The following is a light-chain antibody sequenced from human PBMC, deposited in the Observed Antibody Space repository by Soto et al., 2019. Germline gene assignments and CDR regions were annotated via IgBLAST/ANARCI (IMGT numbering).Light chain of an antibody. V-gene: IGLV2-14*01. CDR2: DVS. Sequence: QSALTQPASVSGSLGPSITLSCTGTGSDGGGYNYVPWYQQHPGKAPKVMIYDVSNRPSGVSNRFSVSKSGNTASRTISGLQAEDEAEYYCSSYTSASTPLVFGGGTKLTVL. CDR3: SSYTSASTPLV. CDR1: GSDGGGYNY. J-gene: IGLJ2*01.